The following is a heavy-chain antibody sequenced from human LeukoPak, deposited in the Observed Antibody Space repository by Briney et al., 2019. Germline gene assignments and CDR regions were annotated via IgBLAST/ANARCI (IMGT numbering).Heavy chain of an antibody. Sequence: GGSLRLSCAASGFTFSSYAMSWVRQAPGKGLEWVSAISGSGGSTYYADSVKGRFTISRDNSKNTLYPQMNSLRAEDTAVYYCAKVVYSSGWYLSYYFDYWGQGTLVTVSS. D-gene: IGHD6-19*01. CDR3: AKVVYSSGWYLSYYFDY. V-gene: IGHV3-23*01. CDR2: ISGSGGST. J-gene: IGHJ4*02. CDR1: GFTFSSYA.